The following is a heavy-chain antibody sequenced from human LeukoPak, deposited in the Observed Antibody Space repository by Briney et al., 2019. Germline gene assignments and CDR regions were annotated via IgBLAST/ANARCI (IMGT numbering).Heavy chain of an antibody. CDR1: GGSISSYY. CDR3: ARAMDMDTAMVFDY. V-gene: IGHV4-4*07. CDR2: IYTSGST. Sequence: SETPSLTCTVSGGSISSYYWSWIRQPAGKGLEWIGRIYTSGSTNYNPSLKSRVTISVDKSKNQFSLKLSSVTAADTAVYYCARAMDMDTAMVFDYWGQGTLVTVSS. D-gene: IGHD5-18*01. J-gene: IGHJ4*02.